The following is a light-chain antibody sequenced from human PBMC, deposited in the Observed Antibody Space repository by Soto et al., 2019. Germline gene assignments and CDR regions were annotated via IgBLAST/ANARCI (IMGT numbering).Light chain of an antibody. CDR3: GSWDSSLSAYV. CDR1: SSNIGGNS. J-gene: IGLJ1*01. CDR2: DDN. V-gene: IGLV1-51*01. Sequence: ELTQPPSVSAAPGQKVTISCSGSSSNIGGNSVSWYQQLPGTAPKLLIYDDNKRPSGIPDRFSGSKSGTSATLGITGFRTGDEADYYCGSWDSSLSAYVFGTGTKVTVL.